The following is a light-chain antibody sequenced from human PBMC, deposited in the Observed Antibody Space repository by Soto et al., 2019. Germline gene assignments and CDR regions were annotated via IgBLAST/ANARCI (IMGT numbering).Light chain of an antibody. CDR3: QQRSNWLT. J-gene: IGKJ4*01. CDR1: QSVSSY. CDR2: DAS. V-gene: IGKV3-11*01. Sequence: EIVLTQSPATLSLSPGERATLSCRASQSVSSYLAWYQQKPGQAPRLHIYDASSRATGIPARFSGSGSGTDFTLTISSLEPEDFAVYYCQQRSNWLTFGGGTKVEI.